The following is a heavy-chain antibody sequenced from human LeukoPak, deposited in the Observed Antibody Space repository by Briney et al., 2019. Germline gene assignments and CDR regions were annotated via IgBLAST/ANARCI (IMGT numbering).Heavy chain of an antibody. Sequence: KTSETLSLTCTVSGVSISSSNSYSCWIRQPPGKRLEWIGSIHYSGNTYYHASLKSQVSIFIDTSKNQFSLKLSSVTAADTAVYYCARVLAGTTLEYGLYSSSWYDYYYYYMDVWGKGTTVTVSS. CDR3: ARVLAGTTLEYGLYSSSWYDYYYYYMDV. D-gene: IGHD6-13*01. J-gene: IGHJ6*03. V-gene: IGHV4-39*07. CDR1: GVSISSSNSY. CDR2: IHYSGNT.